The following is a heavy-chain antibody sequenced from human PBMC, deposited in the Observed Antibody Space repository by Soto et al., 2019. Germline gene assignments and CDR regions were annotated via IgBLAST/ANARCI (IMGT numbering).Heavy chain of an antibody. CDR1: GFTFSSYA. CDR3: AKVLYGGNSRPFDY. Sequence: PGGSLRLSCAASGFTFSSYAMSWVRQAPGKGVEWVSAISGSGGSTYYADSVKGRFTISRDNSKNALYLQMNSLRAEDTAVYYCAKVLYGGNSRPFDYWGQGTLVTVSS. D-gene: IGHD2-21*02. V-gene: IGHV3-23*01. CDR2: ISGSGGST. J-gene: IGHJ4*02.